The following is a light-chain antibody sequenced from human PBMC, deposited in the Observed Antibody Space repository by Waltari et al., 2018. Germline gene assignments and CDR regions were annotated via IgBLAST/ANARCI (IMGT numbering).Light chain of an antibody. V-gene: IGKV3-20*01. Sequence: EIVLLQSPGTLSLSPGERVTLSCRASQAIRANYLAWYQHKPGQAPRRLIYGTSTRAPDIPDRFVGSGSGTDFTLTISRLEPEDCAVYYCQQYGSPTWTFGQGSKVEIK. CDR2: GTS. CDR1: QAIRANY. CDR3: QQYGSPTWT. J-gene: IGKJ1*01.